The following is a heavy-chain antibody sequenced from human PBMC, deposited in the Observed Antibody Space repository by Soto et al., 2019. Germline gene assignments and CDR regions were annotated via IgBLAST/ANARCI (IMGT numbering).Heavy chain of an antibody. Sequence: KGLEWVAVISYDGSKNYYADSVKGRFTISRDNSKNTLYLQMSSRRAEDTAVYFCVRFVAAAGQTYALWGHGALVIAS. CDR2: ISYDGSKN. V-gene: IGHV3-30*15. CDR3: VRFVAAAGQTYAL. D-gene: IGHD3-16*01. J-gene: IGHJ4*03.